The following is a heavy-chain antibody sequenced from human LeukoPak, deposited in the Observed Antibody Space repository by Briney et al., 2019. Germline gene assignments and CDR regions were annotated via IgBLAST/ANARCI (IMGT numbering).Heavy chain of an antibody. CDR1: GYTFTGYY. CDR2: INPNSGGT. CDR3: ARPVDGYSSSWYWFDP. V-gene: IGHV1-2*04. Sequence: ASVKVSCKASGYTFTGYYMHWVRQAPGQGLEWMGWINPNSGGTNYAQKFQGWVTMTRDTSISTAYMELSRLRSDDTAVYYCARPVDGYSSSWYWFDPWGQGTLVTVSS. D-gene: IGHD6-13*01. J-gene: IGHJ5*02.